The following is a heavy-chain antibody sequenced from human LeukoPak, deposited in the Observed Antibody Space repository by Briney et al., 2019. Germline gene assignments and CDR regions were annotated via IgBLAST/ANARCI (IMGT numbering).Heavy chain of an antibody. CDR1: GFTLSDYG. Sequence: PGGSLRLSCAVSGFTLSDYGIHWVRQAPGRGLQWVAFIPFDGSHKYYADSVEGRFTISRDTSKNTLYLQMTSLTVEDTAVYFCSKDFGPWGVGATPHYWGQGTLVTASS. CDR3: SKDFGPWGVGATPHY. D-gene: IGHD1-26*01. CDR2: IPFDGSHK. J-gene: IGHJ4*02. V-gene: IGHV3-30*02.